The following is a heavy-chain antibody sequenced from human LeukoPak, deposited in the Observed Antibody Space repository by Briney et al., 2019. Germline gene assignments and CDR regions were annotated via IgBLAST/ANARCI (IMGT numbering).Heavy chain of an antibody. CDR1: GYTFTSYA. J-gene: IGHJ4*02. CDR3: ARVHSQQLIRGFDY. Sequence: ASVKVSCKASGYTFTSYAMHWVRQPPGQRLEWMGWINAGNGNTKYSQKFQGRVTITRDTSASTAYMELSSLRSEDTAVYYCARVHSQQLIRGFDYWGPGTRVTVSS. CDR2: INAGNGNT. D-gene: IGHD3-16*01. V-gene: IGHV1-3*01.